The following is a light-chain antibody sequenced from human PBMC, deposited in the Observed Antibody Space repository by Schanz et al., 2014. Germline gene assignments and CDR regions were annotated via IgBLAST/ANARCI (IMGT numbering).Light chain of an antibody. CDR1: SSDVGGYNY. Sequence: QSVLTQPASVSGSPGQSITISCTGTSSDVGGYNYVSWYQQHPGKAPKLMIYDVSSRPSGVSNRFSGSKSGNTASLTISGLQAEDEADYYCCSYVSSTTPYVFGFGTKLTVL. CDR2: DVS. V-gene: IGLV2-14*01. CDR3: CSYVSSTTPYV. J-gene: IGLJ1*01.